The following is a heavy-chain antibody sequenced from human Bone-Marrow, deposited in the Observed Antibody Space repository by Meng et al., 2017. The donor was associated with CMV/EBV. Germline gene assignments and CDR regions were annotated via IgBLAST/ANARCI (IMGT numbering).Heavy chain of an antibody. CDR3: AVRFLEWLSLDY. CDR2: IYYSGSA. J-gene: IGHJ4*02. Sequence: GSLRLSCTVSGGSISTTSYYWGWVRQPPGKGLEWIGNIYYSGSAYYNPSLKSRVTISVDTSKNQFSLKLSSVTAADTAVYYCAVRFLEWLSLDYWGQGTRVTCSS. D-gene: IGHD3-3*01. CDR1: GGSISTTSYY. V-gene: IGHV4-39*01.